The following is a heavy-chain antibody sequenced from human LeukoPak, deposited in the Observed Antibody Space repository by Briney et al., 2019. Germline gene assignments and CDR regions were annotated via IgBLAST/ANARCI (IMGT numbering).Heavy chain of an antibody. J-gene: IGHJ4*02. Sequence: PGGSLRLSCAASGFTFNSYGMNWFRQAPGRGLEWISYINSVGGTTFYADSVKGRFTISRDNSRTTVYLQTNSLRAEDTAVYHCAKDLPAAYFDYWGQGTLVTVSS. CDR1: GFTFNSYG. D-gene: IGHD2-2*01. V-gene: IGHV3-NL1*01. CDR2: INSVGGTT. CDR3: AKDLPAAYFDY.